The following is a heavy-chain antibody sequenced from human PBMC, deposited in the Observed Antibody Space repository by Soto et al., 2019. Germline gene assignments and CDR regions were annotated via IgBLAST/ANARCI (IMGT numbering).Heavy chain of an antibody. CDR3: AAPYSTGHRLLGY. J-gene: IGHJ4*02. CDR2: ISSSSTFT. CDR1: GFTFSDYS. Sequence: GGSLRLSCVASGFTFSDYSVSWVRQAPGEGLEWLSSISSSSTFTHYADSVKGRFTISRDNAKNSPYLQMNSLRAEDTAVYYCAAPYSTGHRLLGYWGQGTLVTVSS. V-gene: IGHV3-21*01. D-gene: IGHD6-19*01.